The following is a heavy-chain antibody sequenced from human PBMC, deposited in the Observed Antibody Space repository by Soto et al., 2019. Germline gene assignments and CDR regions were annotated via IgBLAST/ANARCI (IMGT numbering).Heavy chain of an antibody. D-gene: IGHD2-8*02. V-gene: IGHV4-61*01. CDR3: ARHKYCPGGYCYSEGAFDI. Sequence: XGTLSLTFTVSGGSVSRGMYYWSWMRQPPGKGLEWIGYIYYSGNTNYNPSLKSRVTISVDTSKNQFSLKLSSVTAADTAVYYCARHKYCPGGYCYSEGAFDIWGQGTMVTVSS. CDR2: IYYSGNT. CDR1: GGSVSRGMYY. J-gene: IGHJ3*02.